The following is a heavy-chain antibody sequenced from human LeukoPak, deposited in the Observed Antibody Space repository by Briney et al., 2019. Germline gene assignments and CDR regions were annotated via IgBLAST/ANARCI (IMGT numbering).Heavy chain of an antibody. CDR1: GYTFTGNY. D-gene: IGHD5-12*01. CDR3: ARGGHHRGYSGYDYPDY. V-gene: IGHV1-2*02. Sequence: GASVKVSCKASGYTFTGNYMHWVRQAPGQGLEWMGWINPNSGGTNYAQKFQGRVTMTRDTSISTAYMELSRLRSDDTAVYYCARGGHHRGYSGYDYPDYWGQGTLVTVSS. CDR2: INPNSGGT. J-gene: IGHJ4*02.